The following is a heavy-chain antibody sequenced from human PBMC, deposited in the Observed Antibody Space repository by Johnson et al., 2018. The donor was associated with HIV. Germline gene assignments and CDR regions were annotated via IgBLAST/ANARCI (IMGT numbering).Heavy chain of an antibody. V-gene: IGHV3-66*02. CDR2: IYSGGST. CDR3: ASTNIAAPTGSDAFDI. D-gene: IGHD6-13*01. Sequence: VQLVESGGGLVQPGGSLRLSCAASGFTVSSNYMSWVRQAPGKGLEWVSVIYSGGSTYYADSVKGRFTISRDNSKNTLYLQMNSLRAEDTAVYYCASTNIAAPTGSDAFDIWGLGTMGTVTS. J-gene: IGHJ3*02. CDR1: GFTVSSNY.